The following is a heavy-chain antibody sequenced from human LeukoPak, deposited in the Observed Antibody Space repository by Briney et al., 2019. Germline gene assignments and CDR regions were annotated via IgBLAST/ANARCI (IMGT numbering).Heavy chain of an antibody. D-gene: IGHD1-26*01. Sequence: SQTLSLTCAISGDSVSSNSAAWNWIRQSPSRGLEWLGRTYYRSKWYNDYAVSVKSRITINPDTSKNQFSLQLNSVTPEDTAVSYCARGKWELLSHYWCFDLWGRGTLVTVSS. J-gene: IGHJ2*01. CDR2: TYYRSKWYN. V-gene: IGHV6-1*01. CDR3: ARGKWELLSHYWCFDL. CDR1: GDSVSSNSAA.